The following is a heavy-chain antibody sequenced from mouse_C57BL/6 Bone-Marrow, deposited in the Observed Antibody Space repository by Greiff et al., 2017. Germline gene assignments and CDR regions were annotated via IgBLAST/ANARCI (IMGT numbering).Heavy chain of an antibody. J-gene: IGHJ3*01. V-gene: IGHV1-76*01. CDR2: IYPGSGNT. CDR1: GYTFTDYY. Sequence: VKLQESGAELVRPGASVKLSCKASGYTFTDYYINWVKQRPGQGLEWIARIYPGSGNTYYNEKFKGKATLTAEKSSSTAYMQLSSLTSEDSAVYFCARGDDYTWFAYWGQGTLVTVSA. CDR3: ARGDDYTWFAY. D-gene: IGHD2-4*01.